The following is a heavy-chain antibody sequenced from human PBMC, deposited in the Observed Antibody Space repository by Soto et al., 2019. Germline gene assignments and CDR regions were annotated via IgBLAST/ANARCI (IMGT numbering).Heavy chain of an antibody. Sequence: QVQLVQSGAEVKKPGASVKVSCKASGYTFSDYYMHWVRQAPGQGLEWMGWINPNSGGTYYAQKFQGGITMNKDTSISTAYMELSRLKSDDTAVFYCARGRSRWQWQDSYFDLWGRGTLVTVSS. V-gene: IGHV1-2*02. D-gene: IGHD6-19*01. CDR3: ARGRSRWQWQDSYFDL. CDR1: GYTFSDYY. CDR2: INPNSGGT. J-gene: IGHJ2*01.